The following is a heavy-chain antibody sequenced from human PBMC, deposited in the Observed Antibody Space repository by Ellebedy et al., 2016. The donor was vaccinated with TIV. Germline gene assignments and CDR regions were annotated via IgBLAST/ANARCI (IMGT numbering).Heavy chain of an antibody. Sequence: GESLKISCAASGFTFSNFEMNWVRQAPGKGLEWVSYISSSSSTIHYADSVKGRFTISRDNAKNSLFLQMDSLRVEDTAVYHCARGTGLDVWGQGTTVTVSS. V-gene: IGHV3-48*03. CDR2: ISSSSSTI. CDR3: ARGTGLDV. CDR1: GFTFSNFE. J-gene: IGHJ6*02.